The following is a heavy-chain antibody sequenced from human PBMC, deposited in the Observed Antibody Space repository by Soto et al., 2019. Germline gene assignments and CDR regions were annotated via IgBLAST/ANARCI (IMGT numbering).Heavy chain of an antibody. CDR3: AKAFLAVADTYYGMDV. V-gene: IGHV3-23*01. J-gene: IGHJ6*02. D-gene: IGHD6-19*01. CDR2: ISGSGGST. Sequence: EVQLLESGGGLVQPGGSLRLSCAASGFTFSSYAMSWVRQAPGKGLEWVSAISGSGGSTYYADSVKGRFTISRDNSKNPLYLQMNSLRAEDTAVYYCAKAFLAVADTYYGMDVWGQGTTVTVSS. CDR1: GFTFSSYA.